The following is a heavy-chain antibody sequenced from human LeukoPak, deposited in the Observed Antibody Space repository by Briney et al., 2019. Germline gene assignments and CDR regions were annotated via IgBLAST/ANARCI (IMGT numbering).Heavy chain of an antibody. CDR1: GYIFTSYW. Sequence: GASLKISCKCSGYIFTSYWIGWVRPLPGKGLEWMGIIYPGDSDTRYSPSFQGQVTISADKSISTAYLQWSSLKASDTAMYYCARLNEGYCSGGSCYRGLFDYWGQGTLVTVSS. D-gene: IGHD2-15*01. CDR2: IYPGDSDT. J-gene: IGHJ4*02. CDR3: ARLNEGYCSGGSCYRGLFDY. V-gene: IGHV5-51*01.